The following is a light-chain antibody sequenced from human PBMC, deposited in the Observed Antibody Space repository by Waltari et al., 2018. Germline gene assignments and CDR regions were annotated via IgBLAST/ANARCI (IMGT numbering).Light chain of an antibody. J-gene: IGLJ3*02. CDR3: SSYTSSRKWV. V-gene: IGLV2-14*01. CDR2: DFS. Sequence: QSALTQPASVSGSPGQSIIISCTGTSSDVGSYNYVSWYQQHPGKAPKLMIYDFSKRPAGVSNRFSGSKSGNTASLTISGLQAEDEADYYCSSYTSSRKWVFGGGTKLTVL. CDR1: SSDVGSYNY.